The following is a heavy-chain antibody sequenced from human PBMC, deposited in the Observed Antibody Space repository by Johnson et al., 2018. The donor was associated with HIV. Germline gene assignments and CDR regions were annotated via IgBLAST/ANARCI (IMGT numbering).Heavy chain of an antibody. V-gene: IGHV3-66*02. CDR1: GFTVSSNY. Sequence: VQLVESGGGLVQPGGSLRLSCAASGFTVSSNYMSWVRQAPGKGLEWVSGINWNGGSTGYADSVKGRFTISRDNAKNTLYLQMNSLRVEDTAMYYCARGPILEWLSGDGFDMWGQGTKVTV. CDR3: ARGPILEWLSGDGFDM. D-gene: IGHD3-3*01. CDR2: INWNGGST. J-gene: IGHJ3*02.